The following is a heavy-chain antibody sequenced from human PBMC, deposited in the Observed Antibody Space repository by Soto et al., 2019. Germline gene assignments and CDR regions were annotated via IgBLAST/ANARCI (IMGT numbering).Heavy chain of an antibody. D-gene: IGHD1-1*01. J-gene: IGHJ4*02. CDR1: GFTFSNYA. V-gene: IGHV3-23*01. CDR2: ISDSGDST. CDR3: AKDLGNPGVAATIYD. Sequence: PGGSLRLSCSASGFTFSNYAMSWVRQAPGKGLEWVSGISDSGDSTYNADSVRGRFTISRDNSKNTLYLQMNSLRAEDAAIYYCAKDLGNPGVAATIYDCGLGNVLTVSS.